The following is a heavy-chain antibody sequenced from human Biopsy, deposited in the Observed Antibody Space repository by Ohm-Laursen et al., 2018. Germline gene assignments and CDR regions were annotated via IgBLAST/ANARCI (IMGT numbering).Heavy chain of an antibody. J-gene: IGHJ4*02. CDR1: GFSFSSYS. V-gene: IGHV3-48*01. Sequence: SLRLSCAASGFSFSSYSMNWARQAPGKGLEWVSYTDTTSGTKFYADSVKGRFTISRDNAKNSLYLQMTRLRAEDTAVYFCVRGWWNRSSLFLDHWGQGSLVTVSS. CDR2: TDTTSGTK. D-gene: IGHD1/OR15-1a*01. CDR3: VRGWWNRSSLFLDH.